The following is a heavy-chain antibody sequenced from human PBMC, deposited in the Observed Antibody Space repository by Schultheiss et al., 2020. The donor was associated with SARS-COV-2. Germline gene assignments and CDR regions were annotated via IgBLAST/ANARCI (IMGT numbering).Heavy chain of an antibody. V-gene: IGHV4-61*01. J-gene: IGHJ4*02. Sequence: SETLSLTCTVSGGSVSSGSYYWSWIRQPPGKGLEWIGYIYYTGSTTYNPSLKSRVSISVDTSKNQFSLKLSSVTAADTAVYYCVREFSYWGQGTLVTVSS. CDR3: VREFSY. CDR1: GGSVSSGSYY. CDR2: IYYTGST.